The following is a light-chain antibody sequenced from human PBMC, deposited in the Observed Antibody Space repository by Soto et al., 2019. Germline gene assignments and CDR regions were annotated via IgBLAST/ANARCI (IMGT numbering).Light chain of an antibody. CDR2: DVN. CDR3: QSFHSSAVI. J-gene: IGLJ2*01. Sequence: QSVLTQPPSASGSPGQSVTISCTGTSSDVGGYNYVSWYQQHPGKAPKVMIYDVNKRPSGVPDRFSGSKSGNTASLTVSGLQAEDEGDYYCQSFHSSAVIFGGGTKLTVL. V-gene: IGLV2-8*01. CDR1: SSDVGGYNY.